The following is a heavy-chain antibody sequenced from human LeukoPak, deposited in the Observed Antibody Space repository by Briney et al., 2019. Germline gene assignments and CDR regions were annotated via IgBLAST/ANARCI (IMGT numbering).Heavy chain of an antibody. V-gene: IGHV4-39*01. D-gene: IGHD1-14*01. Sequence: SETLSLTCIVSTGSISSSSYYWGWLRQPPGKGLEWIGSLYYSGSTYYNPSLKTRVTISVDTSKSQFSLKLDSVTAADTAVYYCVRLPDYYYYYMDVWGRGTSVTVSS. J-gene: IGHJ6*03. CDR3: VRLPDYYYYYMDV. CDR1: TGSISSSSYY. CDR2: LYYSGST.